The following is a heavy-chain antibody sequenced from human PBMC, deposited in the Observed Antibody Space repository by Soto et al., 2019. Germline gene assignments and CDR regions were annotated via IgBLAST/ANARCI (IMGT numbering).Heavy chain of an antibody. CDR3: ASTTVVTEPFYAFDI. CDR1: GYTFTSYA. J-gene: IGHJ3*02. Sequence: ASVKVSCKASGYTFTSYAMHWVRQAPGQRLEWMGWINAGNGNTKYSQKFQGRVTITRDTFASTAYMELSSLRSEDTAVYYCASTTVVTEPFYAFDIWGQGTMVTVSS. D-gene: IGHD4-17*01. CDR2: INAGNGNT. V-gene: IGHV1-3*01.